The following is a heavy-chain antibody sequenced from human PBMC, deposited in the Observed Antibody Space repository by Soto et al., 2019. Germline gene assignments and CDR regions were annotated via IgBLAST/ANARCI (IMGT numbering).Heavy chain of an antibody. CDR3: AMRATVNYYYGMDV. CDR1: GYSFTSYW. Sequence: PGESLKISCKGSGYSFTSYWISWVRQMPGKGLEWMGRIDPSDSYTNYSPSFQGHVTISADKSISTAYLQWSSLKASDTAMYYCAMRATVNYYYGMDVWGQGTTVTVSS. D-gene: IGHD5-12*01. V-gene: IGHV5-10-1*01. CDR2: IDPSDSYT. J-gene: IGHJ6*02.